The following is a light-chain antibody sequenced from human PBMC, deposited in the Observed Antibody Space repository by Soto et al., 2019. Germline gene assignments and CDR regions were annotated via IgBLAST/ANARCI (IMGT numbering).Light chain of an antibody. CDR3: SSYTSSSTWV. V-gene: IGLV2-14*01. J-gene: IGLJ3*02. CDR1: SSDVGGYKY. CDR2: EVS. Sequence: QSALTQPASVSGSPGQSITISCTGTSSDVGGYKYVSWYQQHPGKAPKLMIYEVSNRPSGVSNRFSGAKTGNTASLTISGLQAEDEADYYCSSYTSSSTWVFGEGTKLTVL.